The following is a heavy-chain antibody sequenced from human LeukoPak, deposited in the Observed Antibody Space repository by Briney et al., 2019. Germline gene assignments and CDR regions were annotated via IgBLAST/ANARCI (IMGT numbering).Heavy chain of an antibody. Sequence: GGSLRLSCAASGFSVSRSYMTWVRQAPGEGLEWVSLIYSGGSTSYADSVKGRFTISRDNSKNTLYLQMNSLRAEDTAVYYCARKTDHQTGGDYWGQGTLVTVPS. CDR1: GFSVSRSY. CDR3: ARKTDHQTGGDY. D-gene: IGHD1-1*01. J-gene: IGHJ4*02. CDR2: IYSGGST. V-gene: IGHV3-66*01.